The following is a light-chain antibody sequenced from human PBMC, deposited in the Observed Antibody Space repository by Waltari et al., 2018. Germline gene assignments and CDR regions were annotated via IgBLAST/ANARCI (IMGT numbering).Light chain of an antibody. J-gene: IGKJ3*01. CDR2: AAS. V-gene: IGKV1-27*01. CDR3: QKYFSAPFT. Sequence: DIQMTQSPSSLSASVGDRVTITCRASQGIGNYLAWYQQKPGKVPKLLIYAASTLQSGVPSRFSGSGSGTDFTLTISSLQPEDVATYYCQKYFSAPFTFGPGTKVDFK. CDR1: QGIGNY.